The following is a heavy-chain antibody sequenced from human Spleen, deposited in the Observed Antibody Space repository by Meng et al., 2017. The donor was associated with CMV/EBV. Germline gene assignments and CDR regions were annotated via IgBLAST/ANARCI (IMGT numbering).Heavy chain of an antibody. V-gene: IGHV1-46*01. D-gene: IGHD6-19*01. CDR1: GDAFTSYY. J-gene: IGHJ4*02. CDR2: INPSGGAK. Sequence: SGDAFTSYYMHWVRQAPGQGLERMGIINPSGGAKRYAQKFQGRVTMTRDTSTSTVYMDLSSLRSDDTAVYYCARVSSSGWELLDFDYWGQGTLVTVSS. CDR3: ARVSSSGWELLDFDY.